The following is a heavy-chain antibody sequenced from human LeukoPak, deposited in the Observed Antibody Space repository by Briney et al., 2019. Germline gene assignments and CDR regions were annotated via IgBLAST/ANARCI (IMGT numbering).Heavy chain of an antibody. CDR2: INPNSGGT. Sequence: ASVKVSCKASGYTLTGYYMHWVRQAPGQGLEWMGWINPNSGGTNYAQKFQGRVTMTRDTSISTAYMELSRLRSDDTAVYYCARGDWNYNHYYYMDVWGKGTTVTVSS. CDR1: GYTLTGYY. V-gene: IGHV1-2*02. CDR3: ARGDWNYNHYYYMDV. J-gene: IGHJ6*03. D-gene: IGHD1-1*01.